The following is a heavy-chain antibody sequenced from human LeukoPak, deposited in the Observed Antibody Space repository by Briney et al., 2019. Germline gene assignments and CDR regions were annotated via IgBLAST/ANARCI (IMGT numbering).Heavy chain of an antibody. CDR1: GYTFTGYY. D-gene: IGHD4-17*01. Sequence: ASVKVSCKASGYTFTGYYMHWVRQAPGQGLEWMGWINPNSGGTNYAQKFQGRVTMTRDTSISTAYMELSRLRSEDTAVYYCARVTYGDYPPHYYYYYMDVWGKGTTVTVSS. V-gene: IGHV1-2*02. J-gene: IGHJ6*03. CDR2: INPNSGGT. CDR3: ARVTYGDYPPHYYYYYMDV.